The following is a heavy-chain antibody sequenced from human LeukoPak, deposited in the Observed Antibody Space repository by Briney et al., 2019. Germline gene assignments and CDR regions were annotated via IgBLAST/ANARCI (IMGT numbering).Heavy chain of an antibody. J-gene: IGHJ1*01. V-gene: IGHV3-23*01. CDR3: AQLYYDSTGYKFFQH. CDR1: GFTFSSYA. Sequence: GGSLRLSCAASGFTFSSYAMSWVRQAPGQGLEWVSAISVSGGSTYYADSVKGRFTISRDNSKNTLYLQMDSLRAEDTAVYYCAQLYYDSTGYKFFQHWGQGTLVTVSS. CDR2: ISVSGGST. D-gene: IGHD3-22*01.